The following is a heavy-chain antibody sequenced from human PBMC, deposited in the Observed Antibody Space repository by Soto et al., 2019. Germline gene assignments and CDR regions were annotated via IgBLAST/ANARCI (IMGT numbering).Heavy chain of an antibody. D-gene: IGHD3-22*01. Sequence: SGTLFLTCTDSGGFISSSYWSWIRKSPGGGLEWIGSVYFTGGTTYTPSLKSRVTISVDTSKNQFSLELKSVTAADTAVYYCATGDSDKSGQTQTGEIGGQGTRV. V-gene: IGHV4-59*01. J-gene: IGHJ3*02. CDR2: VYFTGGT. CDR3: ATGDSDKSGQTQTGEI. CDR1: GGFISSSY.